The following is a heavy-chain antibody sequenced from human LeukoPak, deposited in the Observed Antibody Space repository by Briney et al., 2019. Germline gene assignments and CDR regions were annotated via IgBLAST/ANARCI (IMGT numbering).Heavy chain of an antibody. CDR2: INHSGTT. Sequence: SETLSLTCAVYGGSFSGYYWSWVRQSPSMGLEWIGEINHSGTTNSNPSLKRRVTISVDTSKNQFSLKLSSVTAADTAVYYCARHRGFNPPDFWGQGTLVTVSS. CDR3: ARHRGFNPPDF. D-gene: IGHD5-24*01. V-gene: IGHV4-34*01. J-gene: IGHJ4*02. CDR1: GGSFSGYY.